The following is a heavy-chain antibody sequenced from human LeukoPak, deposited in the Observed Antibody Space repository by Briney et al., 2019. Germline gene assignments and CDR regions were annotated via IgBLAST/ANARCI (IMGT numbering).Heavy chain of an antibody. CDR3: ARVRAYCSSTSCYGYYYMDV. CDR1: GGSISGYY. V-gene: IGHV4-4*07. D-gene: IGHD2-2*01. Sequence: SETLSLTCTVSGGSISGYYWSWIRQPAGKGLEWIGRIYTSGSTNYNPSLKSRVTISVDTSKNQFSLKLSSVTAADTAVYYCARVRAYCSSTSCYGYYYMDVWGKGTTVTVSS. CDR2: IYTSGST. J-gene: IGHJ6*03.